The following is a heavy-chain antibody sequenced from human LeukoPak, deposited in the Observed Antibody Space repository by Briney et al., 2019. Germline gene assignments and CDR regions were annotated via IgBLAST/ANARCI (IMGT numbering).Heavy chain of an antibody. CDR1: GLLFGDYA. J-gene: IGHJ5*02. D-gene: IGHD2-2*01. Sequence: GGSLRLSCTASGLLFGDYAMTWVRQVPGKGLEWLGCIRSKAYGGTAEYAASVKGRFAISRDDSKSVAYVQMNSLKTEDTAVYHCTVQVVPSDNWFDPWGQGTLVTVSS. CDR3: TVQVVPSDNWFDP. CDR2: IRSKAYGGTA. V-gene: IGHV3-49*04.